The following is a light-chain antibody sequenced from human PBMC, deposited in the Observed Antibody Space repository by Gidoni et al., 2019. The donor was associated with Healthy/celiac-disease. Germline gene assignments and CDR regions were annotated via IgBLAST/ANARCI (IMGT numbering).Light chain of an antibody. V-gene: IGKV1-5*03. Sequence: DIQMTQSPSTLSASVGDRVTITCRASQRISSWWAWYQQKPGKAPKLLIYKASSLESGVPSRFSGSGSGTEFTLTISSLQPDDFATYYCQQYNGYSFTFGPXTKVEI. CDR3: QQYNGYSFT. J-gene: IGKJ3*01. CDR1: QRISSW. CDR2: KAS.